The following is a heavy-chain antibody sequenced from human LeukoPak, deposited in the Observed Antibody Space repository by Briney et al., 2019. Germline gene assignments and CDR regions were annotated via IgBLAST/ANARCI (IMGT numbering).Heavy chain of an antibody. D-gene: IGHD3-10*01. CDR3: ARHHYFALAH. CDR1: GDSVSYDNW. CDR2: THHSGSS. Sequence: PSGTLSLTCAVSGDSVSYDNWWSWVRQPPGKGLEWIGETHHSGSSNYNPSLKSRVTVSVDKSKNQVSLSLTSVTAADTAVYCCARHHYFALAHWGQGTLVTVSS. J-gene: IGHJ4*02. V-gene: IGHV4-4*01.